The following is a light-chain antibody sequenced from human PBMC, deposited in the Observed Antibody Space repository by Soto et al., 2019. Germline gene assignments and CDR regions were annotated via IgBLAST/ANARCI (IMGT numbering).Light chain of an antibody. V-gene: IGLV2-23*01. CDR3: CSYAGSSTYD. J-gene: IGLJ1*01. Sequence: QSVLTQPASVSGSPGQSITISCTGTSSDVGSYNLVSWYQQHPGKAPKLMIYEGSKRPSGVSNRFSGSKSGNTASLTISGLQAEDEADYYCCSYAGSSTYDFGTGTEGTAL. CDR1: SSDVGSYNL. CDR2: EGS.